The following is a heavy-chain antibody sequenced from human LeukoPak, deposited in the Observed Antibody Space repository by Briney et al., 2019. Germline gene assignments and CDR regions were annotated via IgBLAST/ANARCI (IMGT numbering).Heavy chain of an antibody. V-gene: IGHV4-34*01. CDR3: ARVRRYYYDSSGYHNWFDP. D-gene: IGHD3-22*01. Sequence: SETLSLTCVVYGGSLSGYYWSWIRQSPGKGLEWIGEINYSGSANYSPSLRSRVTISIDTSKNQFSLNLTSVTAADRAVYYCARVRRYYYDSSGYHNWFDPWGQGTLVTVSS. CDR2: INYSGSA. J-gene: IGHJ5*02. CDR1: GGSLSGYY.